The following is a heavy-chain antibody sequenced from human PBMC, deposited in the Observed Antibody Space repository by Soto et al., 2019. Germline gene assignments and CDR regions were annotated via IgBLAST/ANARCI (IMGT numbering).Heavy chain of an antibody. V-gene: IGHV4-39*01. Sequence: SETLSLTCTVSGGSISSSSYYWGWIRQPPGKGLEWIGSIYYSGSTYYNPSLKSRVTISVDTSKNQFSLKLSSVTAADTAVYYCASPKIAFYNWFDPWGQGTLVTAPQ. CDR3: ASPKIAFYNWFDP. CDR1: GGSISSSSYY. J-gene: IGHJ5*02. D-gene: IGHD3-3*02. CDR2: IYYSGST.